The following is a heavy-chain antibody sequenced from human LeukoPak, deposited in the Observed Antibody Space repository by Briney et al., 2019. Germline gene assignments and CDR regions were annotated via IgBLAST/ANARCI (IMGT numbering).Heavy chain of an antibody. V-gene: IGHV3-23*01. CDR1: GFTFSSFG. J-gene: IGHJ4*02. Sequence: PGGTLRLSCAASGFTFSSFGMTWVRQAPGKGLEWVSSISGSGGITYYADSVKGRFTISRDNSKNTLYLQVNSLRAEDTAVYFCAKGLERESRLDSWGQGTLVTVSS. CDR3: AKGLERESRLDS. D-gene: IGHD1-1*01. CDR2: ISGSGGIT.